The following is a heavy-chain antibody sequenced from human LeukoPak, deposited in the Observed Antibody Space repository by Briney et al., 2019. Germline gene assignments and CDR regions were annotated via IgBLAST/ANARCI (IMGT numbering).Heavy chain of an antibody. CDR3: ARGPYGSGISNWFDP. J-gene: IGHJ5*02. D-gene: IGHD3-10*01. Sequence: SETLSLTCTVSGGSVRGYSWSWIRQPPGRGLEWIGYIYYSGDTNYNPSLKSRVTISVDTSKNQLSLKLSSVTTADTAVYYCARGPYGSGISNWFDPWGQGTLVIVSS. V-gene: IGHV4-59*02. CDR2: IYYSGDT. CDR1: GGSVRGYS.